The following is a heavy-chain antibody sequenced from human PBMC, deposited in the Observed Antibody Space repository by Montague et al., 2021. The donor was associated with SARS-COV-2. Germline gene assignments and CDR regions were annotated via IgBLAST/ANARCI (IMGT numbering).Heavy chain of an antibody. CDR3: AKSADHNYFLDS. V-gene: IGHV4-28*01. J-gene: IGHJ4*02. D-gene: IGHD5-24*01. CDR1: GYSISSSNW. Sequence: SETLSLTCAVSGYSISSSNWWGWIRQAPGRGLEWIGYIYHTGSTYYNPSLKSRVTMSVDKSNNPFSLELSPVTAVDTAVYYCAKSADHNYFLDSWGQGTPVTVSS. CDR2: IYHTGST.